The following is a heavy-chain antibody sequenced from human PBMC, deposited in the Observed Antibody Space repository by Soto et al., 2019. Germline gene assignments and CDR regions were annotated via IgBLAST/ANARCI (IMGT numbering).Heavy chain of an antibody. Sequence: PGESLKISCKGSGYSFTSYWIGWVRQMPGKGLEWMGIIYPGDSDTRYSPSFQGQVTISADKSISTAYLQWSSLKASDTAMYYCATPTVTTRSAFDIWGQGTMVTVSS. J-gene: IGHJ3*02. D-gene: IGHD4-17*01. CDR2: IYPGDSDT. CDR1: GYSFTSYW. V-gene: IGHV5-51*01. CDR3: ATPTVTTRSAFDI.